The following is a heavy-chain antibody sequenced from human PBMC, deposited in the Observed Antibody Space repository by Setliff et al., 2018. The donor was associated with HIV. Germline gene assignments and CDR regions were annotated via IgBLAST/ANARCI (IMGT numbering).Heavy chain of an antibody. CDR3: AIRREVVVATTRRGLDI. CDR1: GYTFTTYD. J-gene: IGHJ3*02. Sequence: ASVKVSCKASGYTFTTYDINWVRQAAGQGLEWMGWMNPNSGNTGYAQRFQGRLTMTRNTSIITAYMELNSLMSEDTAVYFCAIRREVVVATTRRGLDIWGQGTMVTVSS. D-gene: IGHD2-15*01. V-gene: IGHV1-8*02. CDR2: MNPNSGNT.